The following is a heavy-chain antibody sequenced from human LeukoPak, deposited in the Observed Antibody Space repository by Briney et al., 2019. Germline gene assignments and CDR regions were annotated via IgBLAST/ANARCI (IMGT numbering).Heavy chain of an antibody. V-gene: IGHV3-30-3*01. CDR3: AKGPAPYCSVGSCYSPHWYFDL. D-gene: IGHD2-15*01. Sequence: RRSLRLPCAASGFTFSSYAMHWVRQAPGKGLEWVAVISYDGSNKYYADSVKGRFTISRDNSKNTLYLQMNSLRAEDTAVYYCAKGPAPYCSVGSCYSPHWYFDLWGRGTLVTVSS. J-gene: IGHJ2*01. CDR2: ISYDGSNK. CDR1: GFTFSSYA.